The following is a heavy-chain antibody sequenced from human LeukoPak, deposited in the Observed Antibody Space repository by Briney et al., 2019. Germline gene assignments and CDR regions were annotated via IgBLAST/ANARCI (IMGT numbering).Heavy chain of an antibody. CDR3: ARDQVAVAGTNWFDP. D-gene: IGHD6-19*01. Sequence: QSGGSLRLSCAASGFTFSSYEMNWVRQAPGKGLEWVSYISSSGRTIYYADSVKGRFTISRDNAKNSLYLQMNSLRAEDTAVYYCARDQVAVAGTNWFDPWGQGTLVTVSS. J-gene: IGHJ5*02. CDR1: GFTFSSYE. CDR2: ISSSGRTI. V-gene: IGHV3-48*03.